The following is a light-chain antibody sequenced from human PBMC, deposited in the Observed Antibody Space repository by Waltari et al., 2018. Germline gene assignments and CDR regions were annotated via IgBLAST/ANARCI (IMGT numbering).Light chain of an antibody. V-gene: IGKV3-11*01. CDR2: DAS. CDR1: QSISVY. Sequence: EVVLTQSPATLSLSPGASATLPCRASQSISVYVAWYQQRPGQPPRLPLHDASIRATGIPARFSGSGSGADFTLTIDTLEPEDFAIYYCQHRSTWPHFAGGTKVEVK. J-gene: IGKJ4*01. CDR3: QHRSTWPH.